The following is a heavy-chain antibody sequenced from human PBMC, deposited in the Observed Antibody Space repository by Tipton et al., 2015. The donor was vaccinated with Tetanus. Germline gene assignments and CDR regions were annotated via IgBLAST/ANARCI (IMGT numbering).Heavy chain of an antibody. V-gene: IGHV3-21*01. CDR2: ISSSNGYI. D-gene: IGHD3-10*01. CDR1: GFTFSSYT. CDR3: ARVNGGVRGVFDY. Sequence: SLRLSCEAPGFTFSSYTMIWVRQAPGKGLEWVSSISSSNGYIYYTDSVKGRFTISRDNAKNSLYLQVNSLKAEDTAVYYCARVNGGVRGVFDYWGQGTLVTVSS. J-gene: IGHJ4*02.